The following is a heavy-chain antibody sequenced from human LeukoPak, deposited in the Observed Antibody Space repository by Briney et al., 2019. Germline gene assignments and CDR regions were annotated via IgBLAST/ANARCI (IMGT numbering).Heavy chain of an antibody. CDR2: INSNSGGT. CDR1: GYTFTGYY. D-gene: IGHD4-17*01. V-gene: IGHV1-2*02. J-gene: IGHJ5*02. CDR3: ARVGYGDYNINWFDP. Sequence: GASVKVSCKASGYTFTGYYMHWVRQAPGQGLEWMGWINSNSGGTNYAQKFQGRVTMTRDTSISTAYMELSRLRSDDTAVYYCARVGYGDYNINWFDPWGQGTLVTVSS.